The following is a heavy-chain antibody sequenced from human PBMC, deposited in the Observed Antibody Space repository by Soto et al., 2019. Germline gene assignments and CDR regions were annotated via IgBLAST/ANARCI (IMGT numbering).Heavy chain of an antibody. D-gene: IGHD1-26*01. Sequence: SETLSLTCTVSGGSISSYYWGWIRRPPGKGLEWIGETYHSGSTYYNPPPKSRITISVDTSKKQLSLKLIFAPAADTAVYFCARSGGNWGQGTLVTVSS. J-gene: IGHJ4*02. CDR2: TYHSGST. CDR1: GGSISSYY. CDR3: ARSGGN. V-gene: IGHV4-59*12.